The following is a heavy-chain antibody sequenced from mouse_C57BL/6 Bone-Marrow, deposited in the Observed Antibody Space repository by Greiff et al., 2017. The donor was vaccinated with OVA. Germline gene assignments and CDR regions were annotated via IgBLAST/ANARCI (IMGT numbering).Heavy chain of an antibody. CDR2: IWTGGGT. CDR1: GFSLTSYA. J-gene: IGHJ1*03. CDR3: ARVNGYFDV. Sequence: VKLMESGPGLVAPSQSLSITCTVSGFSLTSYAISWVRQTPGKGLEWLGVIWTGGGTNYNYALKSRLSISKDNSKSQVFLKMSSLQTDDTAVYCCARVNGYFDVWGTGTTATVTS. V-gene: IGHV2-9-1*01.